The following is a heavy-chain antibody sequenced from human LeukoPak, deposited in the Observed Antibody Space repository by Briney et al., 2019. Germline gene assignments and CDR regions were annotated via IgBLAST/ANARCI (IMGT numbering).Heavy chain of an antibody. Sequence: PGGSLRLSCAASGFTFSSYAMSWVRQAPGKGLEWVSAIGGSGGSTYYADSVKGRFTISRDNSKNTLYLQMNSLRAEDTAVYYCAKQVTGYSSRDRYFDYWGQGTLVTVSS. J-gene: IGHJ4*02. CDR1: GFTFSSYA. V-gene: IGHV3-23*01. CDR2: IGGSGGST. CDR3: AKQVTGYSSRDRYFDY. D-gene: IGHD6-13*01.